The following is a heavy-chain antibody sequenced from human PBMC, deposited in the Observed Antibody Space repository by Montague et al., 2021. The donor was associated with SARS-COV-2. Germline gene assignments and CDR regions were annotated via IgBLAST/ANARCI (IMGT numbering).Heavy chain of an antibody. CDR3: AKGDSSGYYQVLV. D-gene: IGHD3-22*01. J-gene: IGHJ4*02. CDR1: GFPFSSYA. CDR2: ISGSGGTT. V-gene: IGHV3-23*01. Sequence: RSLSFAASGFPFSSYAMSWVRQAPGKGLEWVSTISGSGGTTYYADSVKGRFTISRDNSKNTLYLQMNSLRAEDTAVYYCAKGDSSGYYQVLVWGQGTLVTVSS.